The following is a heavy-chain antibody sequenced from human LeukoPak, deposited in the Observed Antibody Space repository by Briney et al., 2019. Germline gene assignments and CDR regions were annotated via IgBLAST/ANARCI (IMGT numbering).Heavy chain of an antibody. CDR1: GFTFSSYS. D-gene: IGHD1-26*01. Sequence: PGGSLRLSCAASGFTFSSYSMNWVRQAPGKGLEWVSYISSSSSTIYYADSVKGRFTISRDHAKNSLYLQMNSLRAEDTAVYYCARARGSYLNDYWGQGTLVTVSS. V-gene: IGHV3-48*04. J-gene: IGHJ4*02. CDR3: ARARGSYLNDY. CDR2: ISSSSSTI.